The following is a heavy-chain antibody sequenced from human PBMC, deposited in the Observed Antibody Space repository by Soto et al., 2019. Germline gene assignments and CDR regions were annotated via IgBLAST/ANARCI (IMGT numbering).Heavy chain of an antibody. CDR2: ISYDGSNK. V-gene: IGHV3-30*03. Sequence: PGGSLRLSCAASGFTFSSYGMHWFRQAPGKGLEWVAVISYDGSNKYYADSVKGRFTISRDNSKNTLYLQMNSLRAEDTAVYYCARDYDYWGQGTLVTVSS. J-gene: IGHJ4*02. CDR1: GFTFSSYG. CDR3: ARDYDY.